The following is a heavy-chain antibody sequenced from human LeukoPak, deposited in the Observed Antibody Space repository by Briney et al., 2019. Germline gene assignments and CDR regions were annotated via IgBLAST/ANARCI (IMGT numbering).Heavy chain of an antibody. J-gene: IGHJ4*02. Sequence: SGTLSLTCTVSGGSISSYYWSWIRQPPGKGLEWIGYIYYSGSTNYNPSLKSRVTISVDTSKNQFSLKLSSVTAADTAVYYCARSFGSGSYVRDWGQGTLVTVSS. CDR2: IYYSGST. D-gene: IGHD3-10*01. V-gene: IGHV4-59*08. CDR1: GGSISSYY. CDR3: ARSFGSGSYVRD.